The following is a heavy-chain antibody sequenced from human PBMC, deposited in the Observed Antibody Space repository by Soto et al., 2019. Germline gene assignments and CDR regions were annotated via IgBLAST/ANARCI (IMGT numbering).Heavy chain of an antibody. CDR3: ARDRIADAFTTRYAFDI. V-gene: IGHV4-34*01. CDR1: GGSFSGYY. J-gene: IGHJ3*02. Sequence: QVQLQQWGAGLLKPSETLSLTCAVYGGSFSGYYWSWIRQPPGKGLEWIGDIKHSGSTNYNPSLKSRVTRSVETSKNKFSLKLSSVTAADTAGDYCARDRIADAFTTRYAFDIWGQGTMVTVSS. CDR2: IKHSGST. D-gene: IGHD6-13*01.